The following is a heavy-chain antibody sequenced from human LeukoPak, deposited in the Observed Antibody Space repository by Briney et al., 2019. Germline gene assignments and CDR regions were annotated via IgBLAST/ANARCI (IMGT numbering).Heavy chain of an antibody. V-gene: IGHV4-39*02. CDR1: GGSISRTTYT. CDR2: IYYGGST. J-gene: IGHJ2*01. CDR3: VRSTDWYFDL. Sequence: SETLSLTCTVSGGSISRTTYTWVWVRQPPGKGLEWIANIYYGGSTYYNPTLMSRVTISVDTSKIHFSLRLSSVTAADTAVYYCVRSTDWYFDLWGRGTLVTVSS.